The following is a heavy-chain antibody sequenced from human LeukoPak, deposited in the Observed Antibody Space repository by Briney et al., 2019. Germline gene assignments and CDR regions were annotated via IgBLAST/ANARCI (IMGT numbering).Heavy chain of an antibody. D-gene: IGHD4-4*01. CDR1: GYTFTGYY. CDR2: INPNSGGT. V-gene: IGHV1-2*02. CDR3: ARGDADYSPYYYYGMDV. J-gene: IGHJ6*02. Sequence: ASVKVSCKASGYTFTGYYMHWVRQAPGQGLEWMGWINPNSGGTNYAQKFQGRVTMTRDTSISTAYMELSRLRSDDTAVYYCARGDADYSPYYYYGMDVWGQGTTVTVSS.